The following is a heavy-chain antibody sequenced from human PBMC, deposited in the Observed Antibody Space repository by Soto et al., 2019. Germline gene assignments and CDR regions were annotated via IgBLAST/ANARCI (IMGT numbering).Heavy chain of an antibody. V-gene: IGHV4-39*01. CDR1: DDSINSDKYY. J-gene: IGHJ4*02. Sequence: QLQLQESGPGLVKPSETLSLTCSVSDDSINSDKYYWGWIRQPPGKGLEWIGSIYYRGNAYYNPSLQTRVTISLDKSMSQCSLKLNSVTAADSAVYFCARLEGLATISYYFDFWGPGALVTVSS. D-gene: IGHD5-12*01. CDR3: ARLEGLATISYYFDF. CDR2: IYYRGNA.